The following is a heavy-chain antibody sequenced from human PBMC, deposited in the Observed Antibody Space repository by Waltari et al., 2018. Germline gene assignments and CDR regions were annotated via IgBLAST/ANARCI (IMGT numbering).Heavy chain of an antibody. J-gene: IGHJ4*02. D-gene: IGHD3-3*01. CDR3: ARSTIFGVVDVVTAKVFDY. V-gene: IGHV3-9*01. CDR2: ISWNSGSI. Sequence: EVQLVESGGGLVQPGRSLRLSCAASGFTFDDYAMHWVRQAPGKGLEWVSGISWNSGSIGYADSVKGRFTISRDNAKNSLYLQMNSLRAEDTAVYYCARSTIFGVVDVVTAKVFDYWGQGTLVTVSS. CDR1: GFTFDDYA.